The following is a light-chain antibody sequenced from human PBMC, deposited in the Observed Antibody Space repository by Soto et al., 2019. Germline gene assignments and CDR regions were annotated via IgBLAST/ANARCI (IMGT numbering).Light chain of an antibody. V-gene: IGKV1-8*01. CDR2: AAS. CDR3: QQYYSYPI. Sequence: AIRMTQSPSSLSASTGDRVTITCRASQGLSSYLAWYQQKPGKAPKLLIYAASTLQSGVPSRFSGSGSGTDFTLTISSLQSEDFATYYCQQYYSYPIFGQGTKVDIK. J-gene: IGKJ1*01. CDR1: QGLSSY.